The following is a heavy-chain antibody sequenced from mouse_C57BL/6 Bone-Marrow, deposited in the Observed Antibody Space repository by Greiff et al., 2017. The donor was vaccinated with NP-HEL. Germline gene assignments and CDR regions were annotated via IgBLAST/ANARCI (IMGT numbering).Heavy chain of an antibody. CDR3: ARHKYSAMDY. Sequence: EVKVVESGGGLVQPGVSLTLSCPASGFTFSDYYMYWVRQTPEKRLEWVAYISNGGGSTYYPDTVKGRFTISRDNAKNTLYLQMSRLKSEDTAMYYCARHKYSAMDYWGQGTSVTVSS. CDR1: GFTFSDYY. CDR2: ISNGGGST. V-gene: IGHV5-12*01. J-gene: IGHJ4*01.